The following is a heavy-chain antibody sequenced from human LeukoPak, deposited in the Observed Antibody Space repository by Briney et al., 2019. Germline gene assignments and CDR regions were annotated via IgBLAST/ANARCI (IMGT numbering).Heavy chain of an antibody. CDR1: SDSISTYD. Sequence: SETLSLTCSVSSDSISTYDWSWIRQPAGKGLEWLGQIFTSGSATYTSSLKSRLTMSVDKSKHQVSLKLISVTAADTAIYYCARHSPSGWYFFDFWGRGTLVTVSS. CDR3: ARHSPSGWYFFDF. J-gene: IGHJ4*02. CDR2: IFTSGSA. V-gene: IGHV4-4*07. D-gene: IGHD6-19*01.